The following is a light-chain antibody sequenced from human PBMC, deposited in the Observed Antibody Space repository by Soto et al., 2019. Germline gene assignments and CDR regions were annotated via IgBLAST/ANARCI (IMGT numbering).Light chain of an antibody. V-gene: IGKV3-20*01. J-gene: IGKJ1*01. CDR1: QSVSSSY. CDR2: GAS. CDR3: QHYGRSPRT. Sequence: IVLTQSPGTLSLSPGERATLSCRASQSVSSSYLAWYQQKPGQAPRLLIYGASSRATGIPDRFSGSGSGTDFTLTISRLEPEDFAVYYCQHYGRSPRTFGQGTKVDIK.